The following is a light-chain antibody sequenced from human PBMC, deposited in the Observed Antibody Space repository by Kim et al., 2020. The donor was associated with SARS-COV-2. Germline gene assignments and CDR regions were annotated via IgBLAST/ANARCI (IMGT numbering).Light chain of an antibody. J-gene: IGLJ1*01. CDR1: SSDVGGYNY. Sequence: PGQSLTISCTGTSSDVGGYNYFSWYQQYPGKAPKLMLYDVTKRPSGVSNLFSGSKSAYTASLTISGLLAEDEADYYCSSYRSSGYFFGTGTKVTVL. V-gene: IGLV2-14*03. CDR2: DVT. CDR3: SSYRSSGYF.